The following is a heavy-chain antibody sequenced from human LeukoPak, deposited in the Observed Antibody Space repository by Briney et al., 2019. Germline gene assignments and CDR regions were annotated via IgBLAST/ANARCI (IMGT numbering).Heavy chain of an antibody. CDR1: GFTFSSYG. V-gene: IGHV3-30*02. CDR2: IRYDGSNK. J-gene: IGHJ4*02. D-gene: IGHD2-15*01. Sequence: GGSLRLSCAASGFTFSSYGMHWVRRAPAKGLEGVAFIRYDGSNKYYADSVKGRFTISRDNSKNTLYLQMNSLRAEDTAVYYCAKEGYCSGGSCSLDYWGQGTLVTVSS. CDR3: AKEGYCSGGSCSLDY.